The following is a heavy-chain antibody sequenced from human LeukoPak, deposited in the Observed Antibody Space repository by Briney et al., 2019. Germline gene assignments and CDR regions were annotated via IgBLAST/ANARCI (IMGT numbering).Heavy chain of an antibody. Sequence: GGSLRLSCAASGFTFSSYSMNWVRQAPGKGLEWVSSISSSSSSINNADSVNGRFTISRDNTKKSLYLQMNSLRAEDTAVYYCARDYRIAGEWYFDLWGRGTLVTVSS. V-gene: IGHV3-21*01. CDR1: GFTFSSYS. CDR2: ISSSSSSI. CDR3: ARDYRIAGEWYFDL. J-gene: IGHJ2*01. D-gene: IGHD1-14*01.